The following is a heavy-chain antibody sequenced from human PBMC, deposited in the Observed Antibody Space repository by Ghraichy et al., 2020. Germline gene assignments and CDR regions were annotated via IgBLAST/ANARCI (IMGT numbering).Heavy chain of an antibody. CDR2: INPSGGST. D-gene: IGHD3-10*01. J-gene: IGHJ6*02. CDR3: ATRAVRGVIIPYYYYGMDV. Sequence: ASVKVSCKASGYTFTSYYMHWVRQAPGQGLEWMGIINPSGGSTSYAQKFQGRVTMTRDTSTSTVYMELSSLRSEDTAVYYCATRAVRGVIIPYYYYGMDVWGQGTTVTVSS. V-gene: IGHV1-46*03. CDR1: GYTFTSYY.